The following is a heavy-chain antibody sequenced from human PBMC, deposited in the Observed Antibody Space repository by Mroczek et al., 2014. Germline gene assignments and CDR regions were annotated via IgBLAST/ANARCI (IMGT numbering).Heavy chain of an antibody. Sequence: QVQLVQSGAEVKKPGASVKVSCKASGYTFTSYDINWVRQATGQGLEWMGWMNPNSGNTGYAQKFQGRVTMTRNTSISTAYMELSSLRSEDTAVYYCARGAYSSGWRLLGPRARTDKWALDYWGQGTPGH. V-gene: IGHV1-8*01. D-gene: IGHD6-19*01. CDR2: MNPNSGNT. CDR3: ARGAYSSGWRLLGPRARTDKWALDY. CDR1: GYTFTSYD. J-gene: IGHJ4*02.